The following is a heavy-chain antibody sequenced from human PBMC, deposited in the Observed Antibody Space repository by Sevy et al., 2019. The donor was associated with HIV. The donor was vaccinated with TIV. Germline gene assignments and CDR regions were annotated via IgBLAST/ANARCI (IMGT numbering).Heavy chain of an antibody. CDR2: IYHSGST. V-gene: IGHV4-4*02. D-gene: IGHD6-6*01. J-gene: IGHJ6*02. Sequence: SETLSLTCAVSGGSISSSNWWSWVRQPPGKGLEWIGEIYHSGSTNYNPFLKSRVTISVDKSKNQFSLKLSSVTAADTAVYYCARGYSSSEYYYYYYGMDVWGQGTTITVSS. CDR1: GGSISSSNW. CDR3: ARGYSSSEYYYYYYGMDV.